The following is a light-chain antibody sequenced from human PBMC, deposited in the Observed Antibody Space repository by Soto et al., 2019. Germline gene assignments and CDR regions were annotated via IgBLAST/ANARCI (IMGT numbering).Light chain of an antibody. J-gene: IGLJ2*01. CDR3: PSYDSSLSVYVV. V-gene: IGLV1-40*01. CDR1: SSNIGAGYD. CDR2: GNS. Sequence: QSVLTQPPSVSGAPGQRVTISCTGSSSNIGAGYDVHWYQQLPGTAPKLLIYGNSNRPSGVPDRFSGSKSGTSASLAITGLQAADEADYYCPSYDSSLSVYVVFGGGTKLTVL.